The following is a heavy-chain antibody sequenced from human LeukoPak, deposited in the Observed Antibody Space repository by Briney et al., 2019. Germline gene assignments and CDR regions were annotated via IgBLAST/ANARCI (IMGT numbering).Heavy chain of an antibody. CDR2: IYTSGST. V-gene: IGHV4-61*02. Sequence: ASQTLSLTCTVSGGSIGSGSYYWSWIRQPAGKGLEWIGRIYTSGSTNYNPSLKSRVTISVDTSKNQFSLKLSSVTAADTAVYYCARADPYEYYFDYWGQGTLVTVSS. CDR3: ARADPYEYYFDY. CDR1: GGSIGSGSYY. D-gene: IGHD5-12*01. J-gene: IGHJ4*02.